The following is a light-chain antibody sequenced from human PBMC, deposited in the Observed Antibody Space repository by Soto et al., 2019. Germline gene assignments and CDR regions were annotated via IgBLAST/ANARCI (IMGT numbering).Light chain of an antibody. V-gene: IGKV4-1*01. Sequence: TQSPDSLAVSLGERATINCKSSQTILYSSNNKNYLTWYQQKPGQPPKPLIYWASTRESGVPDRFSGSGSGTDFTLTISSLQAEDVAVYYCQQYYSTPVTFGGGTKVEIK. CDR3: QQYYSTPVT. J-gene: IGKJ4*01. CDR1: QTILYSSNNKNY. CDR2: WAS.